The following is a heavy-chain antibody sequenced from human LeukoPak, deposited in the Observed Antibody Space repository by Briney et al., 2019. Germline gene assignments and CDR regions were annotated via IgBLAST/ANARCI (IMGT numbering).Heavy chain of an antibody. J-gene: IGHJ3*02. D-gene: IGHD3-22*01. CDR3: TTFSSGYSLRDVFDI. CDR2: IRSKANSYAT. V-gene: IGHV3-73*01. Sequence: GGSLRLSCAASGFTFSGSSMHWVRQASGKGLEWVGRIRSKANSYATAYAASVKGRFTISRDDSKNTAYLQMNSLKTEDTAVYYCTTFSSGYSLRDVFDIWGQGTMVTVSS. CDR1: GFTFSGSS.